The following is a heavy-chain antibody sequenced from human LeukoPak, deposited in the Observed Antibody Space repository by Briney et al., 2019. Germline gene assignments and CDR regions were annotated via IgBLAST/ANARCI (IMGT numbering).Heavy chain of an antibody. CDR1: GFTFSTYS. V-gene: IGHV3-74*01. CDR3: ARVRGGSGRSYAADAFDI. CDR2: IYNDGSST. D-gene: IGHD1-26*01. Sequence: GGSLRLSCAASGFTFSTYSMTWVRQAPGEGLVWVSRIYNDGSSTSYADSVKGRFTISRDNAKSTLYLQMNSLRAEDTAVYYCARVRGGSGRSYAADAFDIWGQGTMVTVSS. J-gene: IGHJ3*02.